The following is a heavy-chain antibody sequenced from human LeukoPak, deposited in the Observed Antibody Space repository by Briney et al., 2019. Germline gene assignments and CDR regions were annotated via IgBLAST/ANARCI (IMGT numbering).Heavy chain of an antibody. V-gene: IGHV1-18*01. CDR3: ARDSPSPSGY. J-gene: IGHJ4*02. Sequence: WASVKVSCKASGYIFPNYGISWVRQAPGQGLEWMGWISAYNGNTNYAQKLQGRVTMTTDTSTSTAYMELRSLRSDDTAVYYCARDSPSPSGYWGQGTLVTVSS. CDR1: GYIFPNYG. CDR2: ISAYNGNT.